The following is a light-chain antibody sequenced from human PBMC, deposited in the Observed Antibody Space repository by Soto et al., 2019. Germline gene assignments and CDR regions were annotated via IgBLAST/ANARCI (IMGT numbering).Light chain of an antibody. CDR2: GTS. CDR1: QSISNNH. CDR3: EYYCGSIT. V-gene: IGKV3-20*01. Sequence: ILSTYSPGTQSLSPGERVTLSCRASQSISNNHLAWYQQKPGQAPRLLIHGTSNRATGIPDRFSGSGSGTDFTLTCIRLEPEEFAVYYCEYYCGSITFGGGGKADIK. J-gene: IGKJ4*01.